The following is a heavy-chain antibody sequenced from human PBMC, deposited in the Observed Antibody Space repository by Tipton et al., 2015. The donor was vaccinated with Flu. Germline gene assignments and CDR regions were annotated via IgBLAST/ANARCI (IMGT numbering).Heavy chain of an antibody. J-gene: IGHJ3*02. CDR1: GYTFTGYY. CDR3: ARSAYYGSLAFDI. D-gene: IGHD3-10*01. V-gene: IGHV1-2*06. CDR2: INPNSGGT. Sequence: QLVQSGAEVKKPGASVKVSCKASGYTFTGYYMHWVRQAPGQGLEWMGRINPNSGGTNYAQKFQGRVTMTRDTSISTAYMELSRLRSDDTAVYYCARSAYYGSLAFDIWGQGTMVTVSS.